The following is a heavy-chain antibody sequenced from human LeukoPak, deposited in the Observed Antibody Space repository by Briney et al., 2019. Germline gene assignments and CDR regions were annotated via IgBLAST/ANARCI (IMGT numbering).Heavy chain of an antibody. CDR1: VGSISSYY. CDR2: IYYSGST. D-gene: IGHD6-25*01. V-gene: IGHV4-59*01. Sequence: SETLSLTCTVSVGSISSYYWSWIRQPPGKGLEWIGYIYYSGSTNYNPSLKSRVTISVDTSKNQFSLKLSSVTAADTAVYYCARGYSSGWPLDYWGQGTLVTVSS. J-gene: IGHJ4*02. CDR3: ARGYSSGWPLDY.